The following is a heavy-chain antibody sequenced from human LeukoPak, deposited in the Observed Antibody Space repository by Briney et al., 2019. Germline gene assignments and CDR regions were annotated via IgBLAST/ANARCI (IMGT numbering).Heavy chain of an antibody. CDR3: ARDQGPTISAAGLFDY. V-gene: IGHV4-4*07. J-gene: IGHJ4*02. CDR2: IYNTGST. Sequence: PSETLSLTCTVSAGSLTSCHWSWIRQPAGKGLEWIGRIYNTGSTKYNPSLKSRVSMSVDTSMNQFSLKLNSVTAADTAVYYCARDQGPTISAAGLFDYWGQGILATVSS. CDR1: AGSLTSCH. D-gene: IGHD6-13*01.